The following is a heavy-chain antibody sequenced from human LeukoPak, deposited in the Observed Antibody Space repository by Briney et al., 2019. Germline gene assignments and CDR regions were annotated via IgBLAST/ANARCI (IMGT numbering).Heavy chain of an antibody. D-gene: IGHD3-3*01. CDR1: GGTFSSYA. Sequence: ASVKVSCKASGGTFSSYAISWVRQAPGQGLEWMGGIIPIFGTANYAQKFQGRVTITADESTSTAYMELSSLRSEDTAVYYCARDEKGMYYDFWSGYRDAFDIWGQGTMVTVSS. CDR3: ARDEKGMYYDFWSGYRDAFDI. V-gene: IGHV1-69*13. J-gene: IGHJ3*02. CDR2: IIPIFGTA.